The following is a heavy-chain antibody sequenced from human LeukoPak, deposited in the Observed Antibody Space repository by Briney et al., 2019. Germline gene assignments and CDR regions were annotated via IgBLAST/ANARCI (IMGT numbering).Heavy chain of an antibody. CDR3: ARDTPSCSGGSCYSEGAFDI. V-gene: IGHV4-59*01. CDR2: IYYSGST. Sequence: SETLSLTCTVSGGSISSYYWSWIRQPPGKGLEWIGYIYYSGSTNYNPSLKSRVTISVDTSKNQFSLKLSSVTAADTAVYYCARDTPSCSGGSCYSEGAFDIWGQGTMVTVSS. D-gene: IGHD2-15*01. J-gene: IGHJ3*02. CDR1: GGSISSYY.